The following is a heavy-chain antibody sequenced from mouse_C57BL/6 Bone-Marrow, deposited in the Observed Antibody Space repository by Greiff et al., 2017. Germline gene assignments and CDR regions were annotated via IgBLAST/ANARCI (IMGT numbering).Heavy chain of an antibody. J-gene: IGHJ2*01. V-gene: IGHV1-64*01. CDR3: AYHYYGSIYYFDY. Sequence: VQLQQPGAELVKPGASVKLSCKASGYTFTSYWMHWVKQRPGQGLEWIGMIHPNSGSTNYNEKFKSKATLTVDKSSSTAYMQLSSLTSEDSAVYYCAYHYYGSIYYFDYWGQGTTLTVSS. D-gene: IGHD1-1*01. CDR1: GYTFTSYW. CDR2: IHPNSGST.